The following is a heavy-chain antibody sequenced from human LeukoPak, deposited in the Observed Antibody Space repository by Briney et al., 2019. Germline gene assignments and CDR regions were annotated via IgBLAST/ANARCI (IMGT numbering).Heavy chain of an antibody. J-gene: IGHJ5*02. CDR3: ARVRAVTMNWFDP. D-gene: IGHD4-17*01. V-gene: IGHV1-18*01. CDR1: GYTFTSYG. CDR2: ISAYNGNT. Sequence: ASVKVSCKASGYTFTSYGISWVRQAPGQGLEWMGWISAYNGNTNYAQKLQGRVTMTTGTSTRTAYMELRSLRSDDTAVYYCARVRAVTMNWFDPWGQGTLVTVSS.